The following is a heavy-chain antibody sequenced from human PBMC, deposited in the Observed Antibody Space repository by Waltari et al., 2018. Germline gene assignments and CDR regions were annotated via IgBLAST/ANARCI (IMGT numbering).Heavy chain of an antibody. Sequence: EVQLIESGGALVQPGGSLRLSCAASGFGFSNFSMNWVRQAPGKGLEWIAYISTGGSTIYCADSVKGRFTISRDNAKNSLYLQMNGLTDEDTPIYYCTPLDYWGRGALVTVSS. CDR3: TPLDY. CDR2: ISTGGSTI. V-gene: IGHV3-48*02. CDR1: GFGFSNFS. J-gene: IGHJ4*02.